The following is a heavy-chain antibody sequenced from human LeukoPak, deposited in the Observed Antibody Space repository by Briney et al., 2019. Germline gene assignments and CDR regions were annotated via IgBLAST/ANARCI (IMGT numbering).Heavy chain of an antibody. CDR1: GGSISSYY. CDR2: IYYSGST. D-gene: IGHD3-10*01. J-gene: IGHJ4*02. CDR3: ARPLMVRGVTLDY. Sequence: PSETLSLACTVSGGSISSYYWSWIRQPPGKGLEWIGYIYYSGSTNYNPSLKSRVTISVDTSKNQFSLKLSSVTAADTAVYYCARPLMVRGVTLDYWGQGTLVTVSS. V-gene: IGHV4-59*01.